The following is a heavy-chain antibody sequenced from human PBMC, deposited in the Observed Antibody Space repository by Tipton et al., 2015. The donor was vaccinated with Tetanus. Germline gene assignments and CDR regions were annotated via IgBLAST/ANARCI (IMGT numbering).Heavy chain of an antibody. D-gene: IGHD3-3*01. V-gene: IGHV4-34*01. CDR1: DGSFNAYY. CDR3: ARGRTMSGVVAPFDL. CDR2: VNQSGST. J-gene: IGHJ4*02. Sequence: GLVKPSETLSLTCGVSDGSFNAYYWSWIRQTPGKGLEWVGEVNQSGSTKYNPSFNSRAAISVDTSKSQFSLRVRSVTAADTAVYYCARGRTMSGVVAPFDLWGQGTQVTVSS.